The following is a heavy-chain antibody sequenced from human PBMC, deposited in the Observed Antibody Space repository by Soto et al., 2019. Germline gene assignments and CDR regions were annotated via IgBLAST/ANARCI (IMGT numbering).Heavy chain of an antibody. CDR1: GFTLRTYT. V-gene: IGHV3-21*06. Sequence: PGGSLRLSCAASGFTLRTYTMNWVRQAPGKGLEWVSSISISSSDRYYADSVRGRFTISRGNAKNALYLQMNSLRADDTAVYFCVRGMNPLFGGQGTLVTVS. CDR3: VRGMNPLF. CDR2: ISISSSDR. J-gene: IGHJ4*01.